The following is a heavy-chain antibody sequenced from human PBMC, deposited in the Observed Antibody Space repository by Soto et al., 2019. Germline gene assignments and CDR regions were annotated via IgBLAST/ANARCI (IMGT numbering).Heavy chain of an antibody. J-gene: IGHJ3*02. V-gene: IGHV3-23*01. CDR3: AKDRMNHNAVWDPFDI. D-gene: IGHD2-15*01. CDR2: MGGGNEDT. CDR1: GITLCIYA. Sequence: PWVSLRLSCAAGGITLCIYAMSYVPQPPLQGLERVSGMGGGNEDTYYADSVKGRFSISRDNSKSTLSLQMNGLRAEDTAVYYCAKDRMNHNAVWDPFDIWGQGTMVTVSS.